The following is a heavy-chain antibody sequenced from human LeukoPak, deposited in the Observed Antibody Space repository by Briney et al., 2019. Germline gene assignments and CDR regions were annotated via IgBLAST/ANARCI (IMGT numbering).Heavy chain of an antibody. J-gene: IGHJ4*02. Sequence: SETLSLTCTVSGGSIRSYYWSWIRQPPGKGLEWIGYIYYSGSSNYSPSLKSRVIISVDTSKNQFSLKLTSVTAADTAVYYCARHSLRSGDLGSARNFDYWGQGALVTVSS. D-gene: IGHD3-16*01. CDR1: GGSIRSYY. CDR3: ARHSLRSGDLGSARNFDY. V-gene: IGHV4-59*01. CDR2: IYYSGSS.